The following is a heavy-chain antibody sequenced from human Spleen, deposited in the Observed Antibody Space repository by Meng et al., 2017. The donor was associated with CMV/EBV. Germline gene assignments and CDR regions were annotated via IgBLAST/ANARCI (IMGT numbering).Heavy chain of an antibody. CDR2: SSGSGAST. CDR1: GFTFSSYA. J-gene: IGHJ4*02. V-gene: IGHV3-23*01. Sequence: GGSLRLSCAASGFTFSSYAMSWVRQAPGKGLEGVSTSSGSGASTYYADSVKGRFTISRDNSKNTLYLQMNSLRAEDTAVYYCAKGDVLVVPAGYIDYWGQGTLVTVSS. CDR3: AKGDVLVVPAGYIDY. D-gene: IGHD2-2*01.